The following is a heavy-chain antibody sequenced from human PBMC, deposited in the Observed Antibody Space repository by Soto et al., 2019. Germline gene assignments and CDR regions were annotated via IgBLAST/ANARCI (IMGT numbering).Heavy chain of an antibody. CDR2: IWYDGSNK. J-gene: IGHJ6*04. CDR3: AREYDFWSGYPGMDV. Sequence: QVQLVESGGGVVQPGRSLRLSCAASGFTFSSYGMHWVRQAPGKGLERVAVIWYDGSNKYYADSVKGRFTISRDNSKNTLYLQMNSLRAEDTAVYYCAREYDFWSGYPGMDVWGKGTTVTVSS. CDR1: GFTFSSYG. D-gene: IGHD3-3*01. V-gene: IGHV3-33*01.